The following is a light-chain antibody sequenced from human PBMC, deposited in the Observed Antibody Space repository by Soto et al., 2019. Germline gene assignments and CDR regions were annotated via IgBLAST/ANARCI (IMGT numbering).Light chain of an antibody. V-gene: IGKV3-20*01. J-gene: IGKJ1*01. Sequence: IVLTQSTGTLSLSPGERATLSCRASQSVSSSYLAWYQQKPGQAPRLLIYGASSRATGIPDRFSGSGSGTDFTLTISRLEPEDFAVYYCQQYGSSPQTFAQGTKV. CDR3: QQYGSSPQT. CDR2: GAS. CDR1: QSVSSSY.